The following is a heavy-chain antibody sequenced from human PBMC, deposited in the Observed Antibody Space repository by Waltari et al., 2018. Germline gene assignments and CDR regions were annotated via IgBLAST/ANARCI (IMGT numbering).Heavy chain of an antibody. Sequence: QVQLVESGGGVVQPGKSLRLSCAGSGFGFSSPGLHWVRQAPGKGLEWVAIIWFDGSKIYYADSVKGRFTISRDNSRNTVYLQMNSLRPEDSGVYYCARCPDEYNYYYMEVWGRGTTVSVSS. V-gene: IGHV3-33*08. CDR2: IWFDGSKI. CDR1: GFGFSSPG. J-gene: IGHJ6*03. CDR3: ARCPDEYNYYYMEV.